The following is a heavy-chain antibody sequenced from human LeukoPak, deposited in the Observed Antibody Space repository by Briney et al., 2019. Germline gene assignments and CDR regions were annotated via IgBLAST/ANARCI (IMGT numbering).Heavy chain of an antibody. J-gene: IGHJ4*02. CDR1: GYTFTSYY. D-gene: IGHD1-20*01. CDR3: ASSARRITSTFDY. CDR2: INPSGGST. Sequence: ASVKVSCKASGYTFTSYYMHWVRPAPGQGLEWMGIINPSGGSTSYVQKFQGRVTMTRDTSTSTVYMELSSLRSEDTAVYYCASSARRITSTFDYWGQGTLVTVSS. V-gene: IGHV1-46*01.